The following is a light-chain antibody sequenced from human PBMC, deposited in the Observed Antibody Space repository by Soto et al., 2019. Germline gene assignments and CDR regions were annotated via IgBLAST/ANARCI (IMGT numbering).Light chain of an antibody. CDR2: EVS. Sequence: QSVLTQPASVSGSPGQSITISCTRTSSVVGSYNFVSWYQQHPGEVPKVMIYEVSKRPSGVSDRFSGSKSGNTASLTISGLLAEDEADYYCCADAGRSTYVFGTGTKVTVL. V-gene: IGLV2-23*02. CDR1: SSVVGSYNF. CDR3: CADAGRSTYV. J-gene: IGLJ1*01.